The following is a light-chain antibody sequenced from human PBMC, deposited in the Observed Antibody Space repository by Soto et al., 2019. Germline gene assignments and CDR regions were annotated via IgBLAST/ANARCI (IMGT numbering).Light chain of an antibody. Sequence: DIQMTQSPSSLSASVGDRVTITCRASQSVSSYLNWYKQKTGKAPKLLIYGASSLQSGVPSRFSGSESETDFTLTISSLQPEDVATYYCQQSYSMPRTFGQGTKVEIK. CDR2: GAS. CDR1: QSVSSY. CDR3: QQSYSMPRT. J-gene: IGKJ1*01. V-gene: IGKV1-39*01.